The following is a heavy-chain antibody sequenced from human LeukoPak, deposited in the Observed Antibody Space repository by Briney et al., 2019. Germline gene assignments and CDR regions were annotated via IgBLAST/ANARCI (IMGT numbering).Heavy chain of an antibody. D-gene: IGHD3-3*01. Sequence: SETLSLTCTVSGGSISSYYWSWIRQPAGKGLEWIGRIYTSGSANYNASLKSRVTSSVDTSKNQFSLKMSSVTAADTAVYYCARDSSPYYDFWSGYQPYYGMDVWGQGTTVTVSS. CDR2: IYTSGSA. CDR3: ARDSSPYYDFWSGYQPYYGMDV. J-gene: IGHJ6*01. CDR1: GGSISSYY. V-gene: IGHV4-4*07.